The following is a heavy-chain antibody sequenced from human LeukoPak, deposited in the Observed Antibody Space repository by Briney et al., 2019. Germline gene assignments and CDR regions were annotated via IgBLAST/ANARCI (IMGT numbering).Heavy chain of an antibody. D-gene: IGHD1-14*01. Sequence: PSETLSLTCTVSGGSISHYYWSWIRQPAGKGLEWIGHVYTSGSTNYNPSLKSRITMSVDPSKNQFSLRLSSVTAADTAVYYCARDSGKGDAGHMDVWGKGTTVTVSS. J-gene: IGHJ6*03. V-gene: IGHV4-4*07. CDR3: ARDSGKGDAGHMDV. CDR2: VYTSGST. CDR1: GGSISHYY.